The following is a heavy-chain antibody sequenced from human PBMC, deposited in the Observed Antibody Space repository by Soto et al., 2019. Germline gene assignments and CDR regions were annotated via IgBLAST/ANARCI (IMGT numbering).Heavy chain of an antibody. CDR2: VYYSGST. CDR1: SDSVNSYY. D-gene: IGHD6-13*01. Sequence: SQTMSVTSSVTSDSVNSYYWSRMRQPPGKGLECMGYVYYSGSTNYNPSLKSRVTISVDTSKNQISLRLKSVTAADTAVYYCARAETSGIHYFDYWGQGSLVTVSS. J-gene: IGHJ4*02. V-gene: IGHV4-59*02. CDR3: ARAETSGIHYFDY.